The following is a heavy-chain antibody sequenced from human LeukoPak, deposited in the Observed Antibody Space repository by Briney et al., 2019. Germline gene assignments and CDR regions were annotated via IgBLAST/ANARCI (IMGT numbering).Heavy chain of an antibody. CDR2: ISSSSSYI. V-gene: IGHV3-21*01. Sequence: GGSLRLSCAASGFTFSSYAMNWVRQAPGKGLEWVSSISSSSSYIYYADSVKGRFTISRDNAKNSLYLQMNSLRAEDTAVYYCARGSSSGWTDEYYYMDVWGKGTTVTISS. J-gene: IGHJ6*03. CDR3: ARGSSSGWTDEYYYMDV. D-gene: IGHD6-19*01. CDR1: GFTFSSYA.